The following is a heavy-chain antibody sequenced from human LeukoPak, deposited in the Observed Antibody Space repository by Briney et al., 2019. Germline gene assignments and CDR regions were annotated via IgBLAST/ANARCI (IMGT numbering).Heavy chain of an antibody. Sequence: SETLSLTCAVSGYSISSGYYWGWIRQPPGKGLEWIGSIYHSGSTYYNPSLKSRVTISVDTSKNQFSLKLSSVTAADTAVYYCARGYQRRYIPTGFDYWGQGTLVTVSS. CDR2: IYHSGST. CDR1: GYSISSGYY. V-gene: IGHV4-38-2*01. CDR3: ARGYQRRYIPTGFDY. D-gene: IGHD2-2*01. J-gene: IGHJ4*02.